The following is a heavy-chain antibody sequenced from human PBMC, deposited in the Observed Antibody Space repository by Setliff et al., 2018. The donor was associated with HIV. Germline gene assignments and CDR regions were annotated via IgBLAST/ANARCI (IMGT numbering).Heavy chain of an antibody. CDR2: IHYSGST. Sequence: SETLSLTCTVFGDSISSSGYYWSWIRQHPGKGLEWIGYIHYSGSTSFNPSLKSRVTISVDTSNNQFSLKLRSVTAADTAVYYCARERGSGSLDAFDIWGHGTMVTVSS. CDR1: GDSISSSGYY. CDR3: ARERGSGSLDAFDI. D-gene: IGHD3-10*01. J-gene: IGHJ3*02. V-gene: IGHV4-31*03.